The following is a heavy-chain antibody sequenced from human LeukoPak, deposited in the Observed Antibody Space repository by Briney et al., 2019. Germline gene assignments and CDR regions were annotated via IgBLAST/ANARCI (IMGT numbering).Heavy chain of an antibody. CDR2: INPNSGGT. D-gene: IGHD2-15*01. CDR3: ARGVVAATFYYCMDV. J-gene: IGHJ6*03. Sequence: GASVKVSCKPSGYTFTGYYIQWVRQAPGQGLEWMGWINPNSGGTNYAPKFQGRVSMTRDTSISTAYMELSRLRSDDTAVYYCARGVVAATFYYCMDVWGKETTVTVSS. CDR1: GYTFTGYY. V-gene: IGHV1-2*02.